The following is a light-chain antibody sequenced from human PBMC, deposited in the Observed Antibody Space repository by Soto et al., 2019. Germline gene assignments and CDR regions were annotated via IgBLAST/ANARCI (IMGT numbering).Light chain of an antibody. CDR1: SSDVGGYNY. J-gene: IGLJ3*02. V-gene: IGLV2-8*01. CDR2: EVT. Sequence: QSALTQPPSASGSPGQSVTISCTGTSSDVGGYNYVSWYQQYPGRAPKLMIYEVTKRPSGVPARFSGSKSGNTASLTVSGRQAEDEADYYCSSYAASNNFYFVFGGGTQLTVL. CDR3: SSYAASNNFYFV.